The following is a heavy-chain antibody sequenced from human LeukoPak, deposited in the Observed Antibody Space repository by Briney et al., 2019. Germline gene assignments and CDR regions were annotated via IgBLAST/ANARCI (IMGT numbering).Heavy chain of an antibody. J-gene: IGHJ4*02. V-gene: IGHV1-2*02. CDR1: GYTFTDYH. CDR2: INPNNGGT. CDR3: ASGGPTVVLAGAMRPFDY. Sequence: ASVKVSCKASGYTFTDYHIHWVRQAPGQGLEWMGWINPNNGGTKYAQKFQGRVTMTRDTSISTAYMELSRLTSDDTAVYFCASGGPTVVLAGAMRPFDYWGQGTLVTVSS. D-gene: IGHD2-2*01.